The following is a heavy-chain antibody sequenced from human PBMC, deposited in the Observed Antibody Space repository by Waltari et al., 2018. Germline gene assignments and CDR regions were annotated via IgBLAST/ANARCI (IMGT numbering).Heavy chain of an antibody. CDR2: IYYSGNT. Sequence: QLQLQESGPGLVKPSETLSLTCTVSGGSVSSSSYYWGWIRQPPGKGLEWIGIIYYSGNTYYNPSLKSRVTISVDTSKNQFSLKLTSVTAADTAVYFCARTDVHTKGGAFDYWGQGTLVTASS. J-gene: IGHJ4*02. D-gene: IGHD2-8*01. V-gene: IGHV4-39*01. CDR1: GGSVSSSSYY. CDR3: ARTDVHTKGGAFDY.